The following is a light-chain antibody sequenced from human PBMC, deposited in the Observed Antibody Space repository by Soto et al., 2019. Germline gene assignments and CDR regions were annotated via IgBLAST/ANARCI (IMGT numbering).Light chain of an antibody. CDR1: QGIRND. CDR3: QQGYSNPWT. V-gene: IGKV1-6*01. Sequence: IQMTRSPCSLSSCVVETFTMPRWASQGIRNDLGWYQQKPGKAPKLLIYAASNLQSGVPSRFSGSGSGTNFTLSLNSLQPEDFATYYCQQGYSNPWTFGQGTKVDIK. J-gene: IGKJ1*01. CDR2: AAS.